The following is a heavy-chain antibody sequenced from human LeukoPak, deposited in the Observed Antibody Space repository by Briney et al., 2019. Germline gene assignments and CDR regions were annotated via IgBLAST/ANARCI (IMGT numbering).Heavy chain of an antibody. CDR2: ISTTSSTI. CDR1: AFFSNYA. V-gene: IGHV3-48*04. D-gene: IGHD2-15*01. J-gene: IGHJ4*02. Sequence: PGGSLRLSCAASAFFSNYAINWVRQAPGKGLEWISYISTTSSTILYADSVKGRFTISRDNAKNSLYLQMNSLRVEDTAVYYCARALGGGYSYWGQGTLVTVSS. CDR3: ARALGGGYSY.